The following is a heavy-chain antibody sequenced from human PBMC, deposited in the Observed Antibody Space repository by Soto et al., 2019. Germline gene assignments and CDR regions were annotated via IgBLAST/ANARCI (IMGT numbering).Heavy chain of an antibody. J-gene: IGHJ3*02. D-gene: IGHD5-12*01. CDR1: GFTFTSSA. CDR3: AAGRLTRGYSGYETPGAFDI. V-gene: IGHV1-58*01. Sequence: SVKVSCKASGFTFTSSAVQWVRQARGQRLEWIGWIVVGSGNTNYAQKFQERVTINRDMSTSTAYIELSSLRSEDTAVYYCAAGRLTRGYSGYETPGAFDIWGQGTMVTVSS. CDR2: IVVGSGNT.